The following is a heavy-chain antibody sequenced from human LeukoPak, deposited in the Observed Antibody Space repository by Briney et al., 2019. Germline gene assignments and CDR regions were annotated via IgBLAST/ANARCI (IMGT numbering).Heavy chain of an antibody. Sequence: SETLSLTCTVSGGSLSIYYWSWIRQPPGKGLEWIGDIYYSGFTNYNPSLQSRVTISVETSKNQFSLKLSSVTAADTGVYYCARVENDYDSSGLWDPFDYWGQGTLVRV. D-gene: IGHD3-22*01. J-gene: IGHJ4*02. CDR1: GGSLSIYY. CDR3: ARVENDYDSSGLWDPFDY. CDR2: IYYSGFT. V-gene: IGHV4-59*01.